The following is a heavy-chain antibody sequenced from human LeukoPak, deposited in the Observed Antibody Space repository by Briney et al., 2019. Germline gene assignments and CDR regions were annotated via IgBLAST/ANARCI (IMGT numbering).Heavy chain of an antibody. J-gene: IGHJ4*02. D-gene: IGHD6-13*01. CDR2: INHSGST. V-gene: IGHV4-34*01. CDR1: GGSFSGYY. Sequence: ASETLSLTCAVYGGSFSGYYWSWIRQPPGKGLEWIGEINHSGSTNYNPSLKSRVTISVDTSKNQFSLKLSSVTAADTAVNYCANDPRIAAAGTGYWGQGTLVTVSS. CDR3: ANDPRIAAAGTGY.